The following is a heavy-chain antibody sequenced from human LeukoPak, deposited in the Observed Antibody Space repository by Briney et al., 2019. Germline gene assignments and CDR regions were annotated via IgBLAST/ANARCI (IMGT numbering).Heavy chain of an antibody. V-gene: IGHV1-18*01. Sequence: ASVKVSCKASGYTFTSYGISWVRQAPGQGLEWMGWISAYNGNTNYAQKLQGRVTMTTDTSTSTAYMELRSLRSDDTAVYYCARHYYDFWSGISDYWGQGTLVTVSS. D-gene: IGHD3-3*01. CDR2: ISAYNGNT. CDR3: ARHYYDFWSGISDY. CDR1: GYTFTSYG. J-gene: IGHJ4*02.